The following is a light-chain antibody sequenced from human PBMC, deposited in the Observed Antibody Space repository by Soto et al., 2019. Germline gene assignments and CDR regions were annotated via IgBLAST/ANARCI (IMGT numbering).Light chain of an antibody. J-gene: IGKJ1*01. V-gene: IGKV3D-15*01. CDR2: GAS. CDR1: QSVSSN. CDR3: QQYNDWPLT. Sequence: EIVLTQSPATLSLSPGERATLSCRASQSVSSNLAWYQQKPGQAPSLLIYGASTRATGIPARFSGTGSGTEFTLTISSLQSEDFALYYCQQYNDWPLTFGQGTKVDIK.